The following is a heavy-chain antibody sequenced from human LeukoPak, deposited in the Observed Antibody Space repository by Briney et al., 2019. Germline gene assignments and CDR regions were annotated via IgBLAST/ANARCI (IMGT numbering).Heavy chain of an antibody. CDR2: INHSGST. Sequence: SETLSLTCAVYGGSFSGYYWSWIRQPPGKGLEWIGEINHSGSTNYNPSLKSRVTISVDTSKNQFSLKLSSVTAADTAVYYCARDPVLRYFDWLSHFDYWGQGTLVTVSS. J-gene: IGHJ4*02. CDR1: GGSFSGYY. D-gene: IGHD3-9*01. V-gene: IGHV4-34*01. CDR3: ARDPVLRYFDWLSHFDY.